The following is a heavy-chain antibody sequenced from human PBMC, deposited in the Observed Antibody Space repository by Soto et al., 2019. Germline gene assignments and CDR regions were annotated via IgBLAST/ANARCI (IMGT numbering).Heavy chain of an antibody. CDR3: ARGLGFGRAFDI. V-gene: IGHV4-34*01. Sequence: SETLSLTCAVYGGSFSGYYWSWIRQPPGKGLEWIGEINHSGSTNYNPSLKSRVTISVDTSKNQFSRKLTSVTAADTAVYYCARGLGFGRAFDIWGQGTMVTVSS. CDR2: INHSGST. J-gene: IGHJ3*02. D-gene: IGHD3-16*01. CDR1: GGSFSGYY.